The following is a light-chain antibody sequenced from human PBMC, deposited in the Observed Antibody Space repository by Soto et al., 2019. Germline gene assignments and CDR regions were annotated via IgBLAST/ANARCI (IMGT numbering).Light chain of an antibody. CDR3: QQYGNSPRGYT. J-gene: IGKJ2*01. CDR2: GAS. V-gene: IGKV3-20*01. CDR1: QSVSGSY. Sequence: EIVLTQSPDTLSLSPGERATLSCRASQSVSGSYLAWHQQKPGQAPRLLIYGASIRATGTPDRFSGSGSGTDFTLTISRLEPEDFAVYYCQQYGNSPRGYTFGQGTKLEIK.